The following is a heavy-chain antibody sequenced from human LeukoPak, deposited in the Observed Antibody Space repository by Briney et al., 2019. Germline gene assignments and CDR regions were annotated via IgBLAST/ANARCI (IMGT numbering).Heavy chain of an antibody. CDR3: ASDDLDYGDSLYYFDY. J-gene: IGHJ4*02. Sequence: SVNVSCKASGGTFSSYAISLVRQAHGQGLDWMGVIIPTFGTANYAQKFQGRVTITAVESTSTASMELSSLRSEDTAVYYCASDDLDYGDSLYYFDYWGQGTLVTVSS. D-gene: IGHD4-17*01. V-gene: IGHV1-69*13. CDR2: IIPTFGTA. CDR1: GGTFSSYA.